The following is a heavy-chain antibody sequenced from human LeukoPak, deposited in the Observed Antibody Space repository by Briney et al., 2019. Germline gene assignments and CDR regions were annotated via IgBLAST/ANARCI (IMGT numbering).Heavy chain of an antibody. CDR1: GGSISSYY. CDR3: AIYRYSSSWYYFGY. CDR2: IYTSGST. V-gene: IGHV4-4*07. J-gene: IGHJ4*02. Sequence: SETLSLTCTVSGGSISSYYWSWIRQPAGKGLEWIGRIYTSGSTNYNPSLKSRVTMSVDTSKNQFSLKLSSVTAADTAVYYCAIYRYSSSWYYFGYWGQGTLVTVSS. D-gene: IGHD6-13*01.